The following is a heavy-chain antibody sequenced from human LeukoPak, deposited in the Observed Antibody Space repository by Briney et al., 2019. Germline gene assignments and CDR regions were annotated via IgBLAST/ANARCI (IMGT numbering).Heavy chain of an antibody. CDR2: INPNSGGT. J-gene: IGHJ4*02. CDR3: ARRWFGEFPFDY. Sequence: GASVKVACKASGYTFTGYYMHWVRQAPGQGLEWMGWINPNSGGTNYAQKFQGRVTMTRDTSISTAYMELSRLRSDDTAVYYCARRWFGEFPFDYWGQGTLVTVSS. V-gene: IGHV1-2*02. CDR1: GYTFTGYY. D-gene: IGHD3-10*01.